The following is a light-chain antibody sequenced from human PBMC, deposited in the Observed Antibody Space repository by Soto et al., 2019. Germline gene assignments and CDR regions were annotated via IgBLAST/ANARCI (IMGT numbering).Light chain of an antibody. V-gene: IGKV3D-15*01. CDR3: QQANSFPPT. J-gene: IGKJ1*01. CDR1: QSVSSN. Sequence: EIVMTQSPATLSVSRGERSTLXXRASQSVSSNLAWYQQKPGQAPRXIIYGASNRATGIPDRFSGSGSGTDFSLTINSLEPEDFATYYCQQANSFPPTFGQGTKVDIK. CDR2: GAS.